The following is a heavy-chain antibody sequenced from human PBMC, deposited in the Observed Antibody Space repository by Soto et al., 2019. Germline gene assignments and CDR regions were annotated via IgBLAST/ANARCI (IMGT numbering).Heavy chain of an antibody. Sequence: PGGSLRLSCAASGFTFSNYSMNWVRQAPGKGLEWVAHISTTTNTIYYADSLKSRVTISRDKAADSLYLQMSSLTAEDTAVYYCVRHYAVGPVTNACLDYWGLGTLVTVSS. CDR1: GFTFSNYS. CDR2: ISTTTNTI. CDR3: VRHYAVGPVTNACLDY. V-gene: IGHV3-48*01. D-gene: IGHD4-17*01. J-gene: IGHJ4*02.